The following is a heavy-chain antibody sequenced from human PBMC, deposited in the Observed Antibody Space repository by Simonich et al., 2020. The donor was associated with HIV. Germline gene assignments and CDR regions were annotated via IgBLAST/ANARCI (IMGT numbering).Heavy chain of an antibody. CDR2: IDHSGIT. D-gene: IGHD1-26*01. CDR1: GYSISSGYY. CDR3: ARVGRGAEFDY. V-gene: IGHV4-38-2*01. Sequence: QVQLQESGPGLVKPSATLSLTCAVSGYSISSGYYWGWIRQPPGKGLEWIGSIDHSGITYYSPSLKSRVTISVDPSKNHFSLKLTSVTAADTAVYYCARVGRGAEFDYWGQGTLVTVSS. J-gene: IGHJ4*02.